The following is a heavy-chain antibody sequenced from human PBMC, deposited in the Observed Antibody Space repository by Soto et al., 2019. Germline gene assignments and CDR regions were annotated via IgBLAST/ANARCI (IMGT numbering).Heavy chain of an antibody. CDR3: ASSGPMYYDFWSGDYGMDV. Sequence: ASVEVSCKASGGTFSSYAMSWVRQAPGQGLEWMGGIIPIVGTANYAQKFQGRVTITADESTSTAYMELSSLRSEDTAVYYCASSGPMYYDFWSGDYGMDVWGQGTTVAVYS. V-gene: IGHV1-69*13. D-gene: IGHD3-3*01. J-gene: IGHJ6*02. CDR1: GGTFSSYA. CDR2: IIPIVGTA.